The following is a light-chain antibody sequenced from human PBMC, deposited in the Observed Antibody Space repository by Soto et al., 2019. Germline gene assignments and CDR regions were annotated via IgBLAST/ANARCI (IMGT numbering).Light chain of an antibody. CDR3: QQSYSTPRT. J-gene: IGKJ1*01. Sequence: DIQMTQSPSSLSASVGDRVTITCRASQSIISYLNWYQQKPGKAPKLLIYAASSLQSGFPSRFSGSGSGTDFTLTISSLQPEDFATYYCQQSYSTPRTFGQGTKV. CDR1: QSIISY. V-gene: IGKV1-39*01. CDR2: AAS.